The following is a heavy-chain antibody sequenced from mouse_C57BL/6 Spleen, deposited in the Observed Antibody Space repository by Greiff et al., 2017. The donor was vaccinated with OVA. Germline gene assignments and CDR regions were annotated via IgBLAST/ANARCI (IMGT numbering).Heavy chain of an antibody. V-gene: IGHV1-52*01. CDR2: IDPSDSET. CDR1: GYTFTSYW. CDR3: ARDLTTVDAMDY. J-gene: IGHJ4*01. D-gene: IGHD1-1*01. Sequence: QVQLQQPGAELVRPGSSVKLSCKASGYTFTSYWMHWVKQRPIQGLEWIGNIDPSDSETHYNQKFKDKATLTVDKSSSTAYMQLSSLTSEDSAVYYCARDLTTVDAMDYWGQGTSVTVSS.